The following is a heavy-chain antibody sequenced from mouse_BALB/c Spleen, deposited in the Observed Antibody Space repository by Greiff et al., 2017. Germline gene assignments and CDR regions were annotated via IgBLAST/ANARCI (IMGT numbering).Heavy chain of an antibody. D-gene: IGHD2-2*01. CDR2: ISSGGIT. V-gene: IGHV5-6-5*01. Sequence: EVKLVESGGGLVKPGGSLKLSCAASGFTFSSYAMSWVRQTPEKRLEWVASISSGGITYYPDSVKGRFTISRDNARNILYLQMSSLRSEDTAMYYCARGEGGYGAYWGQGTLVTVSA. CDR1: GFTFSSYA. CDR3: ARGEGGYGAY. J-gene: IGHJ3*01.